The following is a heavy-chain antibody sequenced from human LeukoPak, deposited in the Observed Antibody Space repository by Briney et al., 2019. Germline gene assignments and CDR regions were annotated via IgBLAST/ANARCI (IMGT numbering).Heavy chain of an antibody. Sequence: PSETLSLTCTVSGVSINSSSYYWGWIRQSPGRGLELIGSIYYTGSPDYNPSLKSRVTISVGTSKNQFSLKLSSVTAADTAVYYCARMWIQLWAFDYWGQGSLVTVSS. CDR1: GVSINSSSYY. D-gene: IGHD5-18*01. CDR2: IYYTGSP. J-gene: IGHJ4*02. CDR3: ARMWIQLWAFDY. V-gene: IGHV4-39*07.